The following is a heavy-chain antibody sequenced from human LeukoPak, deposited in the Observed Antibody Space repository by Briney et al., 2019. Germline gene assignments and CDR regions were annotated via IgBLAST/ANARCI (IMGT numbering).Heavy chain of an antibody. CDR2: ICSGGST. D-gene: IGHD6-19*01. CDR3: ARRSVVVAAGDAFDV. V-gene: IGHV4-4*07. Sequence: SETLSLTCTVSGGSISSYCWSWIRQPAGKGLEWIGRICSGGSTNYNPSLKSRVTVSGDTPKDQFSLKLSSVTAADTAVYYCARRSVVVAAGDAFDVWGQGTMVTVSS. J-gene: IGHJ3*01. CDR1: GGSISSYC.